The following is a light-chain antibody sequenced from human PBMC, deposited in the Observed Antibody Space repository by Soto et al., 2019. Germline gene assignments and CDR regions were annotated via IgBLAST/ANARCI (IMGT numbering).Light chain of an antibody. CDR3: SSYTGSNNLL. J-gene: IGLJ2*01. V-gene: IGLV2-8*01. CDR2: EVT. CDR1: SSDVGGYNY. Sequence: QSALTQPPSASGSPGQSVTISCTGTSSDVGGYNYVSWYQQNPGKAPKLMIYEVTKRPSGGPDRFSGSKSGNTASPTVSGLQAEDEADYYCSSYTGSNNLLFGGGTKLTVL.